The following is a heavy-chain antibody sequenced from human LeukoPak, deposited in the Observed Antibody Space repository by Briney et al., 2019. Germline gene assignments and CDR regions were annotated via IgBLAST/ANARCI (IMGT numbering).Heavy chain of an antibody. CDR3: AKQGYCSSTSCSNYYYGMDV. Sequence: PGGSLRLSCAASGFTFSSYGMHWVRQAPGKGLEWVAVISYDGSNKYYADSVKGRFTISRDNSKNTLYLQMNSLRAEDTAVYYCAKQGYCSSTSCSNYYYGMDVWGQGTTVTVSS. CDR1: GFTFSSYG. CDR2: ISYDGSNK. J-gene: IGHJ6*02. V-gene: IGHV3-30*18. D-gene: IGHD2-2*01.